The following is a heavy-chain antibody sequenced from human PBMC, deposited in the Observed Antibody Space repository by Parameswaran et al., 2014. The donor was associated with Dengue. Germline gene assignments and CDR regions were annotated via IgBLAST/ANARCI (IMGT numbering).Heavy chain of an antibody. Sequence: VRQMPGKGAGWVSSISSSSSYIYYADSVKGRFTISRDNAKNSLYLQMNSLRAEDTAVYYCARDVRVRAVAGEFDYWGQGTLVTVSS. CDR2: ISSSSSYI. J-gene: IGHJ4*02. D-gene: IGHD6-19*01. CDR3: ARDVRVRAVAGEFDY. V-gene: IGHV3-21*01.